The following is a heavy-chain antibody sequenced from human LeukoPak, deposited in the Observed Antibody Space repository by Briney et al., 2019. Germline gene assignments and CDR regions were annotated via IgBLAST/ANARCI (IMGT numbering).Heavy chain of an antibody. V-gene: IGHV4-61*02. CDR1: GGSISSGSYY. CDR2: IYTSGST. Sequence: SQTLSLTCTVSGGSISSGSYYWSWIRQPAGKGLEWIGRIYTSGSTNYNPSLKSRVTISVDTSKNQFSLKLSSVTAADTAVYYCARVKGGHYYDSSGYYGGYFDYWGQRTLVTVSS. D-gene: IGHD3-22*01. J-gene: IGHJ4*02. CDR3: ARVKGGHYYDSSGYYGGYFDY.